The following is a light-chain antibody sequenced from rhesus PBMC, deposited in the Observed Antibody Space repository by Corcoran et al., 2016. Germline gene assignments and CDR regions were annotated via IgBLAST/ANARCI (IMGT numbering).Light chain of an antibody. V-gene: IGKV3S9*01. CDR1: QSVSSY. Sequence: EIVMTQSPATLSLSPGERATLSCRASQSVSSYVAWYQQKPEQAPRLLIYGASSRATGIPDRFSGSGSGTDFTLIISSLEPEDVVVYYCQQYNNWNRTFGQGTKVEIK. CDR3: QQYNNWNRT. CDR2: GAS. J-gene: IGKJ1*01.